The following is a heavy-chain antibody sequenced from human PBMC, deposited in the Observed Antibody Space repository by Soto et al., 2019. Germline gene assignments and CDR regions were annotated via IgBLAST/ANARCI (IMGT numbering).Heavy chain of an antibody. J-gene: IGHJ6*03. V-gene: IGHV4-59*08. D-gene: IGHD2-2*01. Sequence: SETLSLTCTVSGGSISSYYWSWIRQPPGKGLEWIGYIYYSGSTNYNPSLKSRVTISVDTSKNQFSLKLSSVTAADTAVYYCASLAPLYQLRHYYYYMDVWGKGTTVTVSS. CDR1: GGSISSYY. CDR2: IYYSGST. CDR3: ASLAPLYQLRHYYYYMDV.